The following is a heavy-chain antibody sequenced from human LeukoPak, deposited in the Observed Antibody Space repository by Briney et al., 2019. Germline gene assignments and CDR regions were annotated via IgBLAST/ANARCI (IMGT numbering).Heavy chain of an antibody. D-gene: IGHD2-8*01. CDR1: GGSISSYY. V-gene: IGHV4-59*08. CDR3: ARHPKWYFDY. CDR2: IYYSGST. J-gene: IGHJ4*02. Sequence: PSETLSLTCTVSGGSISSYYWSWIRQPPGKGLEWIGYIYYSGSTNYNPSLKSRVTISVDTSKNQFSLKLSSVTAADTAVYYCARHPKWYFDYWGQGTLVTVSS.